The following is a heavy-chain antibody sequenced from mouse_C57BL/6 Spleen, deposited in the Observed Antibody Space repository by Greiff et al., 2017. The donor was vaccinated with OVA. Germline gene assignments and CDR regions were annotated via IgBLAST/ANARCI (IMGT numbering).Heavy chain of an antibody. V-gene: IGHV5-4*01. J-gene: IGHJ3*01. Sequence: EVKQVESGGGLVKPGGSLKLSCAASGFTFSSYAMSWVRQTPEKRLEWVATISDGGSYTYYPDNVKGRFTISRDNAKNNLYLQMSHLKSEDTAMYYCARDDYYDYDGGFAYWGQGTLVTVSA. CDR3: ARDDYYDYDGGFAY. D-gene: IGHD2-4*01. CDR1: GFTFSSYA. CDR2: ISDGGSYT.